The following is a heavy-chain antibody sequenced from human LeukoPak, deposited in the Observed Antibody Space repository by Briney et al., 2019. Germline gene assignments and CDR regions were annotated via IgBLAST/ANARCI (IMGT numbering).Heavy chain of an antibody. CDR3: ARQPAPYSSGWYDGFDI. J-gene: IGHJ3*02. CDR1: GASISSGEYY. D-gene: IGHD6-19*01. Sequence: SQTLSLTCTVSGASISSGEYYWSWIRQPAGKGLEWIGRIYTSGSTNYNPSLKSRVTMSVDTSKNQFSLKLSSVTAADTAVYYCARQPAPYSSGWYDGFDIWGQGTMVTVSA. CDR2: IYTSGST. V-gene: IGHV4-61*02.